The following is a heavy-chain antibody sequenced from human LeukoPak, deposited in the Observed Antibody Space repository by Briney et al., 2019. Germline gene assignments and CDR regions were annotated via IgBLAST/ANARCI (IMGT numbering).Heavy chain of an antibody. CDR2: ISYDGSNK. CDR3: AKDGGRNFDY. Sequence: GRSLRLSCAVSGFTFSSYGMHWVRQAPGKGLGWVAVISYDGSNKYYADSVKGRFTISRDNSKNTLYLQMNSLRAEDTAVYYCAKDGGRNFDYWGQGTLVTVSS. D-gene: IGHD1-26*01. J-gene: IGHJ4*02. V-gene: IGHV3-30*18. CDR1: GFTFSSYG.